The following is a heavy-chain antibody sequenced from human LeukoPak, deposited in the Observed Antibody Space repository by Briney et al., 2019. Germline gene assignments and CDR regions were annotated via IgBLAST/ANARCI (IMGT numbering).Heavy chain of an antibody. CDR2: IWYDGSNK. CDR3: ARGTRAVAALYDAFDI. Sequence: GGSLRLSCAASGFTFSSYGMHWVRQAPGKGLEWVAVIWYDGSNKYYADSVKGRFTISRDNSKNTLYLQMNSLRAEDTAVYYCARGTRAVAALYDAFDIWGQGTMVTVSS. D-gene: IGHD6-19*01. CDR1: GFTFSSYG. V-gene: IGHV3-33*01. J-gene: IGHJ3*02.